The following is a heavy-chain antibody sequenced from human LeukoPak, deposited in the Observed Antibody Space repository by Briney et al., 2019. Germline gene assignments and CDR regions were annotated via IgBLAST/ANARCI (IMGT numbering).Heavy chain of an antibody. D-gene: IGHD3-3*01. CDR1: GGSISSGDYY. Sequence: SETLSITCTVSGGSISSGDYYWSWIRQPPGKGLEWIGYIYYSGSTYYNPSLKSRVTISVDTSKNQFSLKLSSVTAADTAVYYCARVYDFWSGQNDYWGQGTLVTVSS. CDR2: IYYSGST. CDR3: ARVYDFWSGQNDY. J-gene: IGHJ4*02. V-gene: IGHV4-30-4*01.